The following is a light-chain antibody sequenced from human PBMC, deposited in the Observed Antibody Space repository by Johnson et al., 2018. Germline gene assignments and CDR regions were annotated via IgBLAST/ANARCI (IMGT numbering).Light chain of an antibody. V-gene: IGLV1-51*02. Sequence: QSVLTQPPSVSAAPGHKVTISRSGSSSNIGNNYVSWYQQLPGTAPKLLIYENNKRPSGIPDRFSGSKSGTSATLGITGLQTGDEADYYCGTWDSSLSAGNVFGTGTKVTVL. CDR2: ENN. CDR1: SSNIGNNY. J-gene: IGLJ1*01. CDR3: GTWDSSLSAGNV.